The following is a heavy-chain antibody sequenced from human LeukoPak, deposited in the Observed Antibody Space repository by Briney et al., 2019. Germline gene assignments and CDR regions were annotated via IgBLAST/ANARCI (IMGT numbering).Heavy chain of an antibody. Sequence: GGSLRLSCAASGFPFDEHAMHWVRQGPGKGLEWVSGISYSSETIGYVDSVKGRFTISRDNVRKSLYLQMNSLRIEDTALYYCAKDRGGGSQLGDAYDVWGQGTMVSVSS. CDR3: AKDRGGGSQLGDAYDV. J-gene: IGHJ3*01. V-gene: IGHV3-9*01. CDR2: ISYSSETI. CDR1: GFPFDEHA. D-gene: IGHD3-10*01.